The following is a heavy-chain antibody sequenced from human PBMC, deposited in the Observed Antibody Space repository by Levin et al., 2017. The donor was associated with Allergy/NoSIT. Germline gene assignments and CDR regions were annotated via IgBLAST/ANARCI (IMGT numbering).Heavy chain of an antibody. CDR1: GFTFSSHG. D-gene: IGHD5-24*01. J-gene: IGHJ4*02. CDR3: ARGAWAATIMVHSDY. Sequence: GGSLRLSCVASGFTFSSHGMHWVRQAPGKGLEWVAVISDDGGTKYYADSVKGRFTISRDNSKNTLYLQMNSLRTEDTALYYCARGAWAATIMVHSDYLGQGTHVTVSS. CDR2: ISDDGGTK. V-gene: IGHV3-30*03.